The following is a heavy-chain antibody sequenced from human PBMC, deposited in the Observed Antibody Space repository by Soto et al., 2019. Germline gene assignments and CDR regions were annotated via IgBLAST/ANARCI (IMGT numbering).Heavy chain of an antibody. Sequence: GESLKISCTGSGYTFSSYWIVWVRQMPGKGLEWVGIIDPGDSNTRYSPSFQGQVTISADKSIKTAYLQWSSLRPSDTAMYYCARLYYYDSSGYYPLDYWGQGTLVTVSS. V-gene: IGHV5-51*01. CDR3: ARLYYYDSSGYYPLDY. D-gene: IGHD3-22*01. CDR1: GYTFSSYW. CDR2: IDPGDSNT. J-gene: IGHJ4*02.